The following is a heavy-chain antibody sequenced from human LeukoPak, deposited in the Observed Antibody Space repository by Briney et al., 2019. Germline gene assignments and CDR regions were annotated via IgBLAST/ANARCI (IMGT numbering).Heavy chain of an antibody. J-gene: IGHJ4*02. Sequence: PGGSVRLSCTASGFSFSDYFMSWIRQAPGKGLEWVSAISGSGGSTYYADSVKGRFTISRDNSKNTLYLQMNSLRAEDTAVYYCAEGTYYDFWSGYTSFDYWGQGTLVTVSS. V-gene: IGHV3-23*01. CDR1: GFSFSDYF. CDR3: AEGTYYDFWSGYTSFDY. D-gene: IGHD3-3*01. CDR2: ISGSGGST.